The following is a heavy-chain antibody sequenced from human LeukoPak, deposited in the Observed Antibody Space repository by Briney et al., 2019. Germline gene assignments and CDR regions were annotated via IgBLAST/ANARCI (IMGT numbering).Heavy chain of an antibody. CDR1: GFTFSSYS. Sequence: PGGSLRLSGAASGFTFSSYSMNWVRQAPGEGLEWVSYISSSSSTIYYADSVKGRFTISRDNAKNSLYLQMNSLRAEDTAVYYCARADRPNFDWLSDPSFIDYWGQGTLVTVSS. CDR2: ISSSSSTI. J-gene: IGHJ4*02. D-gene: IGHD3-9*01. CDR3: ARADRPNFDWLSDPSFIDY. V-gene: IGHV3-48*04.